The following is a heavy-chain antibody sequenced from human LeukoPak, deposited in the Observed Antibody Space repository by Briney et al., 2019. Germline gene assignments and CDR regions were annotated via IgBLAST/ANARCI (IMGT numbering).Heavy chain of an antibody. CDR3: ARGRFYDYVWGSYRYTAFDY. CDR2: IYYSGST. CDR1: GGSISSSSYY. V-gene: IGHV4-39*01. D-gene: IGHD3-16*02. J-gene: IGHJ4*02. Sequence: PSETLSLTCTVSGGSISSSSYYWGWIRQPPGKGLEWIGSIYYSGSTYYNPSLKSRVTISVDTSKNQFSLKLSSVTAADTAVYYCARGRFYDYVWGSYRYTAFDYWGQGTLVTVSS.